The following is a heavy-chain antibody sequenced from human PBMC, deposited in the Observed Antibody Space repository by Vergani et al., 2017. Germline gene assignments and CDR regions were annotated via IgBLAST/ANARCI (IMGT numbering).Heavy chain of an antibody. CDR1: GFTFNHYG. J-gene: IGHJ5*02. CDR3: AREYRLLYNRFDP. D-gene: IGHD1-14*01. CDR2: TWYDGNNK. V-gene: IGHV3-33*01. Sequence: QVQLVESGGGVVQRGRSLRHSCAASGFTFNHYGMHWVRQAPGKGLEWVAVTWYDGNNKQYEDSVKGRFTISRDNSKSTMYLQMNSLRDEDTDFYYCAREYRLLYNRFDPWGQGTLVTVSS.